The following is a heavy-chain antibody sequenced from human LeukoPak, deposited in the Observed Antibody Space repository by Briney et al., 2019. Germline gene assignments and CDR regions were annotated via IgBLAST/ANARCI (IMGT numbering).Heavy chain of an antibody. V-gene: IGHV1-46*01. D-gene: IGHD5-18*01. CDR3: ARMAMDDAMVTNYFDY. CDR1: GYTFTSYY. J-gene: IGHJ4*02. CDR2: IHPSGGST. Sequence: GASVKVSCKASGYTFTSYYMHWVRQAPGQGLEWMGVIHPSGGSTSYAQKFQGRVTMTKDTSTSTVYIELTSLRSDDTAVYYCARMAMDDAMVTNYFDYWGQGTLVTVSS.